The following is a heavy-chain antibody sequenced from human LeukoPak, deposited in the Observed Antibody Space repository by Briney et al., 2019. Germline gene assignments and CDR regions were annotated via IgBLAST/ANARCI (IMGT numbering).Heavy chain of an antibody. V-gene: IGHV4-61*02. D-gene: IGHD1-7*01. CDR1: GGSISSGNYY. CDR2: IYTSGST. J-gene: IGHJ4*02. CDR3: ARDLSNWNSVWAF. Sequence: SETLSLTCTVSGGSISSGNYYWSWLRQPAGKGLEWIGRIYTSGSTNYSPSLKSRVTILVDTSKNQFSLKLSSVTAADTAVYYCARDLSNWNSVWAFWGQGTLVTVSS.